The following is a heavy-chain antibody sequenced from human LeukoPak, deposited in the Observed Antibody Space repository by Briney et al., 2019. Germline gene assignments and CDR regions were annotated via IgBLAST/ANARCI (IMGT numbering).Heavy chain of an antibody. J-gene: IGHJ4*02. V-gene: IGHV4-59*01. CDR1: GVSISSYY. CDR3: VGGGQWLAFEY. CDR2: FYYSGST. Sequence: SETLSLTCTASGVSISSYYWSWIRQPPGKGLEWIGNFYYSGSTAYNPSLRSRVTISEDTSKNQFSLKLSSVSAADTAVYYCVGGGQWLAFEYWGQGTLVTVSS. D-gene: IGHD6-19*01.